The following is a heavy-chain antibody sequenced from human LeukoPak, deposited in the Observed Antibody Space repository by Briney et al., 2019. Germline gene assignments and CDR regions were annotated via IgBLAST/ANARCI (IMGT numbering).Heavy chain of an antibody. V-gene: IGHV3-74*01. Sequence: GGSLRLSCAASGFTFSDYWMHWVRQAPGKGLVGVSRINSDGRITNYADSVKGRFTISRDNAKNTLYLQMNSLRAEDTAVYYCAELGITMIGGVWGKGTTVTISS. CDR1: GFTFSDYW. J-gene: IGHJ6*04. CDR2: INSDGRIT. CDR3: AELGITMIGGV. D-gene: IGHD3-10*02.